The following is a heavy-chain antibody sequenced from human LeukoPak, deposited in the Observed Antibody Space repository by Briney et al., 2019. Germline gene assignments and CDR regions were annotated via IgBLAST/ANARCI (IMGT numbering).Heavy chain of an antibody. CDR1: GGSISSYY. J-gene: IGHJ5*02. Sequence: KPSETLSLTCTVSGGSISSYYWSWIRQPPGKGLEWIGYIYYSGSTNYNPSLKSRVTISVDTSKNQFSLKLSSVTAADTAVYYCARSPVYYDILTGYSNWFDPWGQGTLVTVSS. V-gene: IGHV4-59*01. CDR3: ARSPVYYDILTGYSNWFDP. D-gene: IGHD3-9*01. CDR2: IYYSGST.